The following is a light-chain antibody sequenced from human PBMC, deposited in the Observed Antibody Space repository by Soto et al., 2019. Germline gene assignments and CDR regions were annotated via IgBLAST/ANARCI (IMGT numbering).Light chain of an antibody. J-gene: IGLJ3*02. CDR3: SAWDDSLNVWV. V-gene: IGLV1-44*01. CDR1: SSNLGSNT. Sequence: QSVLTQPPSASGTPGQRVTISCSGSSSNLGSNTVNWYQQLPGTAPKLLIYSNNQRPSGVPDRFSGSKSGTSASLAISGLQSEDEADYHCSAWDDSLNVWVFGGGTKLTVL. CDR2: SNN.